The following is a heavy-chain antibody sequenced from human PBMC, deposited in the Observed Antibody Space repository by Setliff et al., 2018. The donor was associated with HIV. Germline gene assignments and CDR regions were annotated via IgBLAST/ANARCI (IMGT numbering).Heavy chain of an antibody. CDR2: IGAAGDT. D-gene: IGHD3-22*01. CDR1: GFTFSSYE. J-gene: IGHJ3*02. CDR3: VREAHDSNNMGAFDI. Sequence: LRLSCAASGFTFSSYEMHWVRQVTGKGLEWVSAIGAAGDTYYPGSVKGRFIISRENAKNSMYLQMNSLRAGDTAVYYCVREAHDSNNMGAFDIWGQGTMVTVSS. V-gene: IGHV3-13*01.